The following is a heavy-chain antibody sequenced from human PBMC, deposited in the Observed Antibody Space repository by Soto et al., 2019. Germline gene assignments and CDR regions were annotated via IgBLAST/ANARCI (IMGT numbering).Heavy chain of an antibody. V-gene: IGHV4-59*08. J-gene: IGHJ4*02. CDR2: IFYSGST. CDR1: GGSITSYY. D-gene: IGHD6-19*01. CDR3: ARPGDRSGWYLDY. Sequence: SETLSLTCTVSGGSITSYYWSWIRQPPGKGLEWIGYIFYSGSTNYNPSLKGRVTISVDTSKNQFSLNLSSVTAADTAVYYCARPGDRSGWYLDYWGQGALVTVSS.